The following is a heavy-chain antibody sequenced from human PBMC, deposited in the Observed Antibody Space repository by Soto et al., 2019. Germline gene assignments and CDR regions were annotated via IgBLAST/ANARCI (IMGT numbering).Heavy chain of an antibody. Sequence: GASVKVSCKASGGTFSSYTISWVRQAPGQGLEWMGRIIPILGIANYAQKFQGRVTITADKSTSTAYMELSSLRSDDTAVYYCAITFSGSYSVLIYWGQGTLVTVSS. D-gene: IGHD1-26*01. J-gene: IGHJ4*02. CDR1: GGTFSSYT. V-gene: IGHV1-69*02. CDR2: IIPILGIA. CDR3: AITFSGSYSVLIY.